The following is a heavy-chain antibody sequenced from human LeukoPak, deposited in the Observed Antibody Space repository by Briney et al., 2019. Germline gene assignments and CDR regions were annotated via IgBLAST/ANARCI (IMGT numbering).Heavy chain of an antibody. Sequence: SETLSLTCTVSGGSISSGGYYWSWIRQHPGKGLEWIGYIYYSGSTYYNPSLKSRVTISVDTSKNQFSLKPSSVTAADTAVYYCARGGDIVVVPAALALGPKRHWVQFDPWGQGTLVTVSS. CDR2: IYYSGST. CDR1: GGSISSGGYY. V-gene: IGHV4-31*03. CDR3: ARGGDIVVVPAALALGPKRHWVQFDP. D-gene: IGHD2-2*01. J-gene: IGHJ5*02.